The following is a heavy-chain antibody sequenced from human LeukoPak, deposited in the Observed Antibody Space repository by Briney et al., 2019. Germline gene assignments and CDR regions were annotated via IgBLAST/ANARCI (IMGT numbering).Heavy chain of an antibody. D-gene: IGHD1-26*01. Sequence: SGGSLRLSCVASGFTFSSYGMSWVRQAPGKGLEWVSAISGSGGSTYYADSVKGRFTISRDNSKNTLYLQMNSLRAEDTAVYYCAKCLLIVGGTFDYWGQGTLVTVSS. CDR3: AKCLLIVGGTFDY. CDR2: ISGSGGST. V-gene: IGHV3-23*01. J-gene: IGHJ4*02. CDR1: GFTFSSYG.